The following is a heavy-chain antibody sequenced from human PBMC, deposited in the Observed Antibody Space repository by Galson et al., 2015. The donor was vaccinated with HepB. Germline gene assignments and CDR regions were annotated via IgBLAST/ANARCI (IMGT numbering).Heavy chain of an antibody. D-gene: IGHD2-21*02. J-gene: IGHJ6*02. CDR1: ASTFTSHG. CDR2: ISPYNANT. Sequence: SVKVSCKASASTFTSHGINWVRQAPGQGLEWLGWISPYNANTHYAHKFQGRVTMTTDTSTSTVYMELRSLRSDDTAVYYCASAERPRDMDVWGRGTPVAASS. CDR3: ASAERPRDMDV. V-gene: IGHV1-18*01.